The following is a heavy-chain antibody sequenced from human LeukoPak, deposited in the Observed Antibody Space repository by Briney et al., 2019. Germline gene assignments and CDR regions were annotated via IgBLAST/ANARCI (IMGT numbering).Heavy chain of an antibody. CDR3: AASTEGLQVDY. Sequence: SETLSLTCTVSGGSISNYYWSWIRQPAGEGLEWIGRMYASGSTSYNPSLKSRVTMSGDTSKNQFSLKLSSVTAADTAVYYCAASTEGLQVDYWGQGTLVTVSS. V-gene: IGHV4-4*07. D-gene: IGHD5-24*01. J-gene: IGHJ4*02. CDR1: GGSISNYY. CDR2: MYASGST.